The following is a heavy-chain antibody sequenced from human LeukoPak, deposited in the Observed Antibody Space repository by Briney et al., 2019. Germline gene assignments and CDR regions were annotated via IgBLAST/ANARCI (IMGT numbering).Heavy chain of an antibody. CDR2: INPSGGAT. D-gene: IGHD3-22*01. J-gene: IGHJ4*02. V-gene: IGHV1-46*01. Sequence: ASVKLSCKASGYTFISYYFHWVRQAPGQGLEWMGLINPSGGATSFAQKFRGRVTMTRDMSTGTVFMELSSLRSDDTAVYFCARNYYDTAGHFGYWGQGTLVTVSS. CDR3: ARNYYDTAGHFGY. CDR1: GYTFISYY.